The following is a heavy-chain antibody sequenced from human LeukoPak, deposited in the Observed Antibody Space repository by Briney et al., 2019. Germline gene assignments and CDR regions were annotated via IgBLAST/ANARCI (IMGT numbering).Heavy chain of an antibody. CDR3: VRDGGVSGYDLLDY. CDR2: INQDATKE. V-gene: IGHV3-7*01. J-gene: IGHJ4*02. Sequence: GGSLRLSCAASGFTYSNYWMTWVRQAPGKGLEWVAVINQDATKEYYMDSVKARFTISRDNAKNSVSLQMNSLRAEDTAVYYCVRDGGVSGYDLLDYWGQGTLVTVSS. D-gene: IGHD5-12*01. CDR1: GFTYSNYW.